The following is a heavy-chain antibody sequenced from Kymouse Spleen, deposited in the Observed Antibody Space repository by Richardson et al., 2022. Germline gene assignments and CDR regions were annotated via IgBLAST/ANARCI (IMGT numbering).Heavy chain of an antibody. CDR1: GGSISSYY. CDR2: IYYSGST. D-gene: IGHD1-1*01,IGHD1-20*01,IGHD1-7*01. CDR3: AREGTGKFDP. Sequence: QVQLQESGPGLVKPSETLSLTCTVSGGSISSYYWSWIRQPPGKGLEWIGYIYYSGSTNYNPSLKSRVTISVDTSKNQFSLKLSSVTAADTAVYYCAREGTGKFDPWGQGTLVTVSS. J-gene: IGHJ5*02. V-gene: IGHV4-59*01.